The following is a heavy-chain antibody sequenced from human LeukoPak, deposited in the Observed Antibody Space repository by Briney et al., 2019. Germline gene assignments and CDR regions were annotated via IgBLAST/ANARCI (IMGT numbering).Heavy chain of an antibody. D-gene: IGHD5-24*01. Sequence: GGSLRLSCAASGFTFSDYYMGWIRQAPGKGLEWVSYVSSSGSTIYYADSVKGRFTISRDNAKNSLYLQMNSLRAEDTAVYYCARDRDGYNVYFDYWGQGTLVTVSS. V-gene: IGHV3-11*01. CDR2: VSSSGSTI. CDR3: ARDRDGYNVYFDY. CDR1: GFTFSDYY. J-gene: IGHJ4*02.